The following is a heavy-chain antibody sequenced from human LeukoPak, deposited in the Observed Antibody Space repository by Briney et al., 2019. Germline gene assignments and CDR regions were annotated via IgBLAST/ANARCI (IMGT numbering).Heavy chain of an antibody. Sequence: PSETLSLTCAVSGGSFSVHYWSWIRQPPGKGLEWIGEINQSGSTTYNPSPKSRVTLSVDTSKNQFSLTLSSVTAADTAVYYCASGRDIVVVPAASGEYFDYWGQGTLVTVSS. CDR1: GGSFSVHY. CDR3: ASGRDIVVVPAASGEYFDY. D-gene: IGHD2-2*01. J-gene: IGHJ4*02. V-gene: IGHV4-34*01. CDR2: INQSGST.